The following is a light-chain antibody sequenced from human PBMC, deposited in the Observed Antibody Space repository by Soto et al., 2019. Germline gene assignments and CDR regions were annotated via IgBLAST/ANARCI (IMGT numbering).Light chain of an antibody. CDR2: SSN. J-gene: IGLJ3*02. Sequence: QSVLTQPPSASGTPGQRVTISCSGSSSNIGKNSVSWYQQLPGTAPKLLISSSNQRPSGVPDRFSGSKSGTSASLAISGLQSEDEADYSCAAWDDSLNGVWVFGGGTKLTVL. CDR1: SSNIGKNS. CDR3: AAWDDSLNGVWV. V-gene: IGLV1-44*01.